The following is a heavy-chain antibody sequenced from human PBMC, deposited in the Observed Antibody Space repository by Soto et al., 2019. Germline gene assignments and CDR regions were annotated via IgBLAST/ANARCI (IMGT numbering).Heavy chain of an antibody. V-gene: IGHV4-34*01. CDR1: GGSFSGYY. D-gene: IGHD1-26*01. CDR2: INHIGDT. CDR3: ARGRRWEPNHWFDP. J-gene: IGHJ5*02. Sequence: PSETLSLTCAVYGGSFSGYYWCWIRQPPGKGLEWIGEINHIGDTKYNPSLKSRVTISLDTSKKRFSLKLDSVTAADTAVYYCARGRRWEPNHWFDPWGQGTLVTAPQ.